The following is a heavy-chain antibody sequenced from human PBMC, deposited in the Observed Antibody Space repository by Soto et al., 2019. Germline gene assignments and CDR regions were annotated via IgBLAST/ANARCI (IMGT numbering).Heavy chain of an antibody. CDR1: GFTFSSYG. Sequence: GGSLRLSCAASGFTFSSYGMHWVRQAPGKGLEWVAVIWYDGSNKYYADSVKGRFTISRDNSKNTLYLQMNSLRAEDTAVYYCATTTVTTSLLDYWGQGTLVTVSS. V-gene: IGHV3-33*01. CDR2: IWYDGSNK. J-gene: IGHJ4*02. D-gene: IGHD4-17*01. CDR3: ATTTVTTSLLDY.